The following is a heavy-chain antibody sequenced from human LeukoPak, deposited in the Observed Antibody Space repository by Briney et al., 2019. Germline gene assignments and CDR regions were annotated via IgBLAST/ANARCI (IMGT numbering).Heavy chain of an antibody. D-gene: IGHD2-2*01. Sequence: PGGSLRLSCAASGFTFSSYAMSWVRQAPGKGLEWVAFIRYDGSNKYYADSVKGRFTISRDNSKNTLYLQMNSLRAEDTAVYYCAKSPSPYCSSTSCYVIGFDPWGQGTLVTVSS. CDR2: IRYDGSNK. CDR3: AKSPSPYCSSTSCYVIGFDP. V-gene: IGHV3-30*02. J-gene: IGHJ5*02. CDR1: GFTFSSYA.